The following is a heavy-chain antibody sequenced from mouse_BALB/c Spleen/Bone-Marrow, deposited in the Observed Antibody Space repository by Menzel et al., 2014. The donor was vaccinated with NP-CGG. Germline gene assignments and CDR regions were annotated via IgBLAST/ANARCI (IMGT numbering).Heavy chain of an antibody. Sequence: VQLKESGTVLARPGASVKMSCKASGYTFTSYWMHWVKQRPGQGLEWIGAIYPGNSDTSYNQKFKGKAKLTAVTSTSTAYVELSSLTNEDSAVYYCTVPYGNYVGYYAMDYWGQGTSVTVSS. CDR1: GYTFTSYW. CDR3: TVPYGNYVGYYAMDY. D-gene: IGHD2-1*01. CDR2: IYPGNSDT. J-gene: IGHJ4*01. V-gene: IGHV1-5*01.